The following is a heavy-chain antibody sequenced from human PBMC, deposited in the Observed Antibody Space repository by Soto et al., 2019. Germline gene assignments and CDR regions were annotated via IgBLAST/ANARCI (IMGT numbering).Heavy chain of an antibody. J-gene: IGHJ4*02. CDR2: ISYDGSNK. CDR1: GFTFSSYG. D-gene: IGHD6-6*01. V-gene: IGHV3-30*18. Sequence: GGSLRLSCAASGFTFSSYGMHWVRQAPGKGLEWVAVISYDGSNKYYADSVKGRFTISRDNSKNTLYLQMNSLRAEDTAVYYCAKDNGSIAEPAYFDYWGQGTLVTVSS. CDR3: AKDNGSIAEPAYFDY.